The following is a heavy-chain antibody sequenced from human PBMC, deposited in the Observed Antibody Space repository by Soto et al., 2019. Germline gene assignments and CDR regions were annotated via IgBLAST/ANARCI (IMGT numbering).Heavy chain of an antibody. V-gene: IGHV3-30-3*01. CDR3: VREQNTSYSGSSSLTFYFDY. Sequence: GGSLRLSCAASGFTFSTYAMHWFRQAPCKGLEGVTFISFDESIKYYADSVKGRFSISRDVSKNTLYLHMSSLRAEDTAFYYCVREQNTSYSGSSSLTFYFDYWGQGTLVTVSS. CDR1: GFTFSTYA. CDR2: ISFDESIK. D-gene: IGHD3-22*01. J-gene: IGHJ4*02.